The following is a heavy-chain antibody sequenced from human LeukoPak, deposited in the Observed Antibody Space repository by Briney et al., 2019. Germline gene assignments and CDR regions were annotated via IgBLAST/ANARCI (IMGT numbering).Heavy chain of an antibody. CDR3: ARDPGLSSSVSLKDY. J-gene: IGHJ4*02. D-gene: IGHD6-6*01. CDR1: GFTFSSYA. CDR2: ISGSGGST. Sequence: GGSLRLSCAASGFTFSSYAMSWVRQAPGKGLEWVSAISGSGGSTYYADSVKGRFTISRDNSKNTLYLQMNSLRAEDTAVYYCARDPGLSSSVSLKDYWGQGTLVTVSS. V-gene: IGHV3-23*01.